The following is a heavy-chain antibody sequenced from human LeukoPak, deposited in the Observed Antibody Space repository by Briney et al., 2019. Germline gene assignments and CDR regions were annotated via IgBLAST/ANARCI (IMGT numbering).Heavy chain of an antibody. V-gene: IGHV4-59*01. Sequence: SETLSLTCTVSGGSISSYYWSWIRQPPGKGLEWIGYIYYSGSTNYNPSLKSRVTISVDTSKNQFSLKLSSVTAADTAVYYCARVTFGVGRYYYYGMGVWGQGTTVTVSS. D-gene: IGHD3-3*01. CDR1: GGSISSYY. J-gene: IGHJ6*02. CDR3: ARVTFGVGRYYYYGMGV. CDR2: IYYSGST.